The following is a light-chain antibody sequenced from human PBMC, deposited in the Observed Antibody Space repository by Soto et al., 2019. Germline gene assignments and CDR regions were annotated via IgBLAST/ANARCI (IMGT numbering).Light chain of an antibody. Sequence: EILLTQSPATLSVSPGERATLSCRASQSVSSNLAWYQHKPGQAPRILIYAASSRATGSPDRFSGGGSGTDFTLTISRLEPEDFAVYYCQQYGYSPITFGQGTRLEIK. J-gene: IGKJ5*01. CDR3: QQYGYSPIT. CDR2: AAS. CDR1: QSVSSN. V-gene: IGKV3-20*01.